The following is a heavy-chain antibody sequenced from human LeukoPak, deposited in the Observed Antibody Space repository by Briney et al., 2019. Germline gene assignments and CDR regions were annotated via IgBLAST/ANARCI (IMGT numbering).Heavy chain of an antibody. J-gene: IGHJ4*02. D-gene: IGHD6-19*01. CDR1: GFTFSTYE. V-gene: IGHV3-48*03. CDR3: ARGHYSSGRNFDS. Sequence: GGSLRLSCAASGFTFSTYEINWVRQAPGKGLEWVSYISTSGSAIYYADSVKGRFTISRDNAKNSLFLQMNSLRAEDTAVYYCARGHYSSGRNFDSWGQGTLVTVSS. CDR2: ISTSGSAI.